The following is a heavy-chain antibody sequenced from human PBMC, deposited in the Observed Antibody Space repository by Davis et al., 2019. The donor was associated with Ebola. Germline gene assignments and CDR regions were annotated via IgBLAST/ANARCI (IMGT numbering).Heavy chain of an antibody. J-gene: IGHJ6*02. CDR3: AREPHYDILTGYYGGMDV. CDR2: IKQDGSEK. Sequence: GESLKIPCAASGFTFSSYAMSWVRQAPGKGLEWVANIKQDGSEKYYVDSVKGRFTISRDNAKNSLYLQMNSLRAEDTAVYYCAREPHYDILTGYYGGMDVWGQGTTVTVSS. CDR1: GFTFSSYA. V-gene: IGHV3-7*01. D-gene: IGHD3-9*01.